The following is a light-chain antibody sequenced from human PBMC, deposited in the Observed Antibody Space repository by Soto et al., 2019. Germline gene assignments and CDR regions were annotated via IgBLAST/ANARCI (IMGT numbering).Light chain of an antibody. J-gene: IGKJ1*01. V-gene: IGKV1-5*01. CDR3: QQYSDSSGA. CDR1: QSIGTW. CDR2: DAS. Sequence: DIQVTQSPSTLSASVGDRVTITCGASQSIGTWLAWYQQKPGKAPKLLIFDASTLESGVPSRFSDSGSGTDFTLTISSLQPDDFATYYCQQYSDSSGAFGQGTRVEIK.